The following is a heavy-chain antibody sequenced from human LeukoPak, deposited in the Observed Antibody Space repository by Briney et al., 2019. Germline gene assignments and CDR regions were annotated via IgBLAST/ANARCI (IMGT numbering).Heavy chain of an antibody. CDR1: GFTFSDHY. CDR2: TRNKANSYTT. Sequence: PGGSLGLSCAASGFTFSDHYMDWVRQAPGKGLGWVGRTRNKANSYTTEYAASVKGRFTISRDDSKNSLYLQMNSLKTEDTAVYYCATSIAVAVDYWGQGTLVTVSS. D-gene: IGHD6-19*01. CDR3: ATSIAVAVDY. V-gene: IGHV3-72*01. J-gene: IGHJ4*02.